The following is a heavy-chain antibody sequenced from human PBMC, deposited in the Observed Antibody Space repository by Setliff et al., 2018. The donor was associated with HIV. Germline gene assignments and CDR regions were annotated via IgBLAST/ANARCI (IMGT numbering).Heavy chain of an antibody. V-gene: IGHV3-30*04. CDR3: ARERLRFLEWLPLDY. Sequence: GGSLRLSCAASGFTFSSYAMHWVRQAPGKGLEWVAVISYDGINKYYADSVKGRFTISRDNSKNTLYRQMNSLRAEDTAVYYCARERLRFLEWLPLDYWGQGTLVTVSS. CDR2: ISYDGINK. CDR1: GFTFSSYA. J-gene: IGHJ4*02. D-gene: IGHD3-3*01.